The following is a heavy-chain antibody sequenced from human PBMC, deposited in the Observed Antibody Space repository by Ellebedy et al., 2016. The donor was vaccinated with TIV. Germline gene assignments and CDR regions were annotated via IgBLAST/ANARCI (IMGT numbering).Heavy chain of an antibody. CDR1: GFTFSSYD. Sequence: GESLKISCAASGFTFSSYDMHWVRQVTGKGLEWVSAIGTAGDTYYPVSVKGRFTISRENAKNSLYLQMNSLRAGDTAVYYCAKGEWELLQWGQGTLVTVSS. CDR2: IGTAGDT. D-gene: IGHD1-26*01. J-gene: IGHJ4*02. CDR3: AKGEWELLQ. V-gene: IGHV3-13*01.